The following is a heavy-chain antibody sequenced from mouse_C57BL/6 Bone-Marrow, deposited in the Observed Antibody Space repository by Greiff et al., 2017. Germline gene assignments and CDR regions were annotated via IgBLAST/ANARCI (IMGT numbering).Heavy chain of an antibody. D-gene: IGHD2-3*01. J-gene: IGHJ1*03. CDR2: IDPSDSYT. CDR3: ARPIYDGYPWYFDV. Sequence: QVQLQQPGAELVMPGASVKLSCKASGYTFTSYWMHWVKLRPGQGLEWIGEIDPSDSYTNYNQKFKGKSTLTVDKSSSTAYMQLSSLTSEDSAVYYCARPIYDGYPWYFDVWGTGTTVTVSS. CDR1: GYTFTSYW. V-gene: IGHV1-69*01.